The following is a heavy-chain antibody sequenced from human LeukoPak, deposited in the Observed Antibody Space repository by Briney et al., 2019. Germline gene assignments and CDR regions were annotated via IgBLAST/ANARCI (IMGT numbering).Heavy chain of an antibody. J-gene: IGHJ4*02. Sequence: GGSLRLSCATSGFTFSSYAMSWVRQAPGKGLEWVSGIDASGGSTYYADSVKGRFTISRDNSKNTLYLQMNSLRTEDTAVYYCAKAEGYDILTGLDYWGQGTLVTVSS. CDR3: AKAEGYDILTGLDY. CDR1: GFTFSSYA. D-gene: IGHD3-9*01. V-gene: IGHV3-23*01. CDR2: IDASGGST.